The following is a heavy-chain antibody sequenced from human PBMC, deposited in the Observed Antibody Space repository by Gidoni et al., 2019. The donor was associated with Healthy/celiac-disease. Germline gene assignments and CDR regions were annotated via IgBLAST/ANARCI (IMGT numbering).Heavy chain of an antibody. CDR1: GFSLSTSGMC. CDR3: ARTYHRFGELLPFFDY. CDR2: IDWDDDK. D-gene: IGHD3-10*01. V-gene: IGHV2-70*15. Sequence: QVTLRESGPALVKPTQNLTLTCTFSGFSLSTSGMCVSWIRQPPGKALEWLARIDWDDDKYYSTSLKTRLTISKDTSKNQVVLTMTNMDPVDTATYYCARTYHRFGELLPFFDYWGQGTLVTVSS. J-gene: IGHJ4*02.